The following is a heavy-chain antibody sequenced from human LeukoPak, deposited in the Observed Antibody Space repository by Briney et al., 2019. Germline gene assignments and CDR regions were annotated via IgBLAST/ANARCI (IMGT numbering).Heavy chain of an antibody. D-gene: IGHD1-26*01. CDR1: GFTVSSNY. CDR3: ARSTWGGDLLTFDY. Sequence: PGGSLRLSCAASGFTVSSNYMSWVRQAPGKGLEWVSVIYSGGSTYYADSVKGRFTISRDNSKNTLYLQMNSLRAEDTAVYFCARSTWGGDLLTFDYWGQGTLVTVSS. V-gene: IGHV3-53*01. J-gene: IGHJ4*02. CDR2: IYSGGST.